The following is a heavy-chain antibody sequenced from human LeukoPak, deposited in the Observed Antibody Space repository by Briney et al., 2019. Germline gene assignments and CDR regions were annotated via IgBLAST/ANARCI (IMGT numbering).Heavy chain of an antibody. V-gene: IGHV4-39*07. Sequence: SETLSLTCTVSGGSISSSSYYWGWIRQPPGKGLEWIGSIYYSGSTYYNPSLKSRVTISVDTSKNQFSLKLSSVTAADTAVYYCARDAGSGGFDHWGQGTLVTVSS. CDR3: ARDAGSGGFDH. J-gene: IGHJ4*02. D-gene: IGHD1-14*01. CDR2: IYYSGST. CDR1: GGSISSSSYY.